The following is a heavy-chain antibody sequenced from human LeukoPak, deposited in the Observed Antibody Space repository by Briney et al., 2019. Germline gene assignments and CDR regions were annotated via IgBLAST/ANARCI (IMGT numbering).Heavy chain of an antibody. CDR2: ISGSGDT. D-gene: IGHD3-10*01. J-gene: IGHJ4*02. Sequence: GSLRLSCAASGFTFSSYAMSWVRQAPGKGLEWVSAISGSGDTYYADSVKGRFTISGDNSKNTLYLQMNSLRAEDTAVYYCAKDSGPVDYWGQGTLVTVSS. CDR3: AKDSGPVDY. CDR1: GFTFSSYA. V-gene: IGHV3-23*01.